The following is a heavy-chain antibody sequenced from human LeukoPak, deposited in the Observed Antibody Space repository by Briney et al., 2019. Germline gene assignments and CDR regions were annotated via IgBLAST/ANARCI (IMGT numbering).Heavy chain of an antibody. J-gene: IGHJ4*02. V-gene: IGHV1-46*01. CDR3: ARDRSGSSSGWYD. Sequence: ASVKVSCKASGYTFTSYYIHWVRQAPGQGLEWMGIINPSGGSTSYAQKFQGRVTMTRDTSISTAYMELSRLRSDDTAVYYCARDRSGSSSGWYDWGQGTLVTVSS. D-gene: IGHD6-19*01. CDR2: INPSGGST. CDR1: GYTFTSYY.